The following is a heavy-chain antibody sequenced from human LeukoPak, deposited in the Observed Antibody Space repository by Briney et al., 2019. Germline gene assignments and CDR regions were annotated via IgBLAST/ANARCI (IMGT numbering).Heavy chain of an antibody. D-gene: IGHD3-16*01. J-gene: IGHJ4*02. V-gene: IGHV3-30*02. CDR1: GFTFSSYG. CDR2: IRNYGSNK. CDR3: AKDNPVCDY. Sequence: GGSLRLSCAASGFTFSSYGMHWVRQAPGKGLEWVAFIRNYGSNKYYADSVKGRFTISRDDSKNTLYLQMHSLTSDDTALYYCAKDNPVCDYWGQGTLVTVSS.